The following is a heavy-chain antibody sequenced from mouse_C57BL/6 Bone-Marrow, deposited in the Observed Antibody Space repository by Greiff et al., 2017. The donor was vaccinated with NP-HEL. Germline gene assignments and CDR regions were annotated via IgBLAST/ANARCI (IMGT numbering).Heavy chain of an antibody. J-gene: IGHJ2*01. CDR1: GYAFSSYW. CDR2: IYPGDGDT. V-gene: IGHV1-80*01. CDR3: ARYYGSSYYFDY. D-gene: IGHD1-1*01. Sequence: QVQLQQSGAELVKPGASVKISCKASGYAFSSYWMNWVKQRPGKGLEWIGQIYPGDGDTNYNGKYKGKATLTADKSSSTAYMQLSSLTSEDSAVYFCARYYGSSYYFDYWGQGTTLTVSS.